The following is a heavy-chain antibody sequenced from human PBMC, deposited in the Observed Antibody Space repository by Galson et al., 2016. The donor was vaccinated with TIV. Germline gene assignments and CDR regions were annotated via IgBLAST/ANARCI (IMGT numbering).Heavy chain of an antibody. CDR2: VYYSGAT. J-gene: IGHJ6*02. D-gene: IGHD3-10*01. V-gene: IGHV4-30-4*08. Sequence: LSLTCSVFGGSISNGDYYWTWIRQPPGKGLEWIGYVYYSGATNYNPSLKRRVTLSVDRSTNQFSLRLNSVTAADTAVYSCARCRGDYYYGIDVWGQGTTVTV. CDR1: GGSISNGDYY. CDR3: ARCRGDYYYGIDV.